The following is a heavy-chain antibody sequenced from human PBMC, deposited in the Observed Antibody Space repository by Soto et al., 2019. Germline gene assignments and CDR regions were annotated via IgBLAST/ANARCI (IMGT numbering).Heavy chain of an antibody. CDR3: ARRIVATETFDY. J-gene: IGHJ4*02. V-gene: IGHV4-30-4*01. D-gene: IGHD5-12*01. CDR1: GASIYNGGYF. Sequence: SETLSLTCSVSGASIYNGGYFWSWIRQSPGKGLEWIGHIHNSGSPYNNPSLKSRVTISVDTSKNQFSLTVTSVTAADTAVYYCARRIVATETFDYWGQGTLVTVS. CDR2: IHNSGSP.